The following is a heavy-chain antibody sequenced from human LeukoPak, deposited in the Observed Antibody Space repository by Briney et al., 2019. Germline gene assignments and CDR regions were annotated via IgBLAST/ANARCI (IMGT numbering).Heavy chain of an antibody. D-gene: IGHD6-19*01. CDR3: AKTRGAYSSGGYYFDY. V-gene: IGHV3-21*01. J-gene: IGHJ4*02. CDR1: GFTFSSYS. CDR2: ISSSSSYI. Sequence: GGSLRLSCAASGFTFSSYSMNWVRQAPGKGLEWVSSISSSSSYIYYADSVKGRFTISRDNSKNTLYLQMNSLRPEDTAVYYCAKTRGAYSSGGYYFDYWGKGPLVTVSS.